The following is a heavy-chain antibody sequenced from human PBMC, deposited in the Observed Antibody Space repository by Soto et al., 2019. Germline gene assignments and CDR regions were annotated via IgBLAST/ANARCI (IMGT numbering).Heavy chain of an antibody. CDR3: ARQTLMATMAWYFDL. V-gene: IGHV1-69*02. J-gene: IGHJ2*01. Sequence: QVQLVQSGAEVKKPGSSVKVSCKASGGTFSSYTISWVRQAPGQGLEWMGRIIPILGIANYAQKFQGRVTITADKSTSTAYMELSSLRSEDTAVYDCARQTLMATMAWYFDLWGRGTLVTVSS. CDR1: GGTFSSYT. CDR2: IIPILGIA. D-gene: IGHD5-12*01.